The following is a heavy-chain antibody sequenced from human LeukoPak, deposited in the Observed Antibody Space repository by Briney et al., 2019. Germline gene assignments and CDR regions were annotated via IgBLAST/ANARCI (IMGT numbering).Heavy chain of an antibody. CDR3: AREFAGNMVDSSGYYEDLFDY. CDR1: GVSISSYD. Sequence: SETLSLTCTVSGVSISSYDWSWIRQPAGKGLEWMGRIYTSGTTNYNPSLKTRVTMSVDTPKNQFSLKLSSVTAADRAVYYCAREFAGNMVDSSGYYEDLFDYWGQGTLVTVSS. D-gene: IGHD3-22*01. CDR2: IYTSGTT. J-gene: IGHJ4*02. V-gene: IGHV4-4*07.